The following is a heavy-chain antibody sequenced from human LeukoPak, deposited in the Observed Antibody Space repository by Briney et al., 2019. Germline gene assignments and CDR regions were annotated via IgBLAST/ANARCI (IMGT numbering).Heavy chain of an antibody. CDR3: ARHFDDYLDY. V-gene: IGHV4-59*08. CDR1: GGSISSYY. Sequence: SETLSLTCTVSGGSISSYYWSWIRQPPGKGLEWIGYIYYSGSTNYNPSLKSRVTISVDTSKNQFSLKLSSVTAADTAVYYCARHFDDYLDYWGQGTLVTVSS. CDR2: IYYSGST. J-gene: IGHJ4*02.